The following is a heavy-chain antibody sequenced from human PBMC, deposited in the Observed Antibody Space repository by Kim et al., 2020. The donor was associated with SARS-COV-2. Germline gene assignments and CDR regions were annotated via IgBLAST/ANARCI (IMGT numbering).Heavy chain of an antibody. D-gene: IGHD1-26*01. CDR1: GFTFSSYA. Sequence: GGSLRLSCAASGFTFSSYAMHWVRQAPGKGLEWVAVISYDGSNKYYADSVKGRFTISRDNSKNTLYLQMNSLRAEDTAVYYCARDREMALDYWGQGTLVT. J-gene: IGHJ4*02. CDR3: ARDREMALDY. CDR2: ISYDGSNK. V-gene: IGHV3-30*04.